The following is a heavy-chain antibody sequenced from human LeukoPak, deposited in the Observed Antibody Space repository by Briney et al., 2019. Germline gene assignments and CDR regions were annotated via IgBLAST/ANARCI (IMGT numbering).Heavy chain of an antibody. CDR1: GGTFSSYA. V-gene: IGHV1-69*05. Sequence: SVKVSCKASGGTFSSYAISWVRQAPGQGLEWMGGIIPIFGTANYAQKFQGRVTITRNTSISTAYMELSSLRSEDTAVYYCARWGYGDLSLDYWGQGTLVTVSS. J-gene: IGHJ4*02. CDR2: IIPIFGTA. CDR3: ARWGYGDLSLDY. D-gene: IGHD4-17*01.